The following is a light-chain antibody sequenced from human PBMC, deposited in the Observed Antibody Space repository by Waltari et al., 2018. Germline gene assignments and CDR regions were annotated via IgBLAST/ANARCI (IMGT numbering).Light chain of an antibody. V-gene: IGKV3-11*01. Sequence: EVVLTQSPAPLSLSPGESATLSCRASQSIITYSTWYQQNPGQAPRLLIYDASNRATAIPARFSGSGSGTDFTLTISSLEPEDFAVYYCQERSNWPVTCGGGTRVEIK. CDR2: DAS. CDR3: QERSNWPVT. J-gene: IGKJ4*01. CDR1: QSIITY.